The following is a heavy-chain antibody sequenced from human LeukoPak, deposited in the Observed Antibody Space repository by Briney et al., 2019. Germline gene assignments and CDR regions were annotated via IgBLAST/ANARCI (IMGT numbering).Heavy chain of an antibody. CDR3: AVTREGPRGPFDY. CDR1: GFTFSSYA. V-gene: IGHV3-30-3*01. CDR2: ISYDGSNK. J-gene: IGHJ4*02. D-gene: IGHD5-24*01. Sequence: PGGSLRLSCAASGFTFSSYAMHWVRQAPGKGLEWVTVISYDGSNKYYADSVKGRFTISRDNSKNTLYLQMNSLRAEDTAVYYCAVTREGPRGPFDYWGQGTLVTVSS.